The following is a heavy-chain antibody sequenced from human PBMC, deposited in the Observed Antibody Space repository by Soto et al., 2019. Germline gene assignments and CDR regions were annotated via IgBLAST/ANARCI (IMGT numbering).Heavy chain of an antibody. CDR1: GFTFSSYS. V-gene: IGHV3-48*02. CDR3: ARGLGGPYYYDSSGPRIFDY. D-gene: IGHD3-22*01. J-gene: IGHJ4*02. CDR2: ISSSSSTI. Sequence: GGSLRLSCAASGFTFSSYSMNWVRQAPGKGLEWVSYISSSSSTIYYADSVKGRFTISRDNAKNSLYLQMNSLRDEDTAVYYCARGLGGPYYYDSSGPRIFDYWGQGTLVTVSS.